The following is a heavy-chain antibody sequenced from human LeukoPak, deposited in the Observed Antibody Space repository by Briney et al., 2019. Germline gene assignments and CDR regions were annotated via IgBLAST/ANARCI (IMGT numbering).Heavy chain of an antibody. CDR2: IKHDGTEK. V-gene: IGHV3-7*04. CDR1: GFTFSSYW. Sequence: GGSLRLSCADSGFTFSSYWMSWVRQTPGKGLECVANIKHDGTEKNYVDSVKGRFPISRDNAKNSLYLQMNSLRAEDTAVYYCARGGRSDYWGQGTLVTVSS. J-gene: IGHJ4*02. D-gene: IGHD3-10*01. CDR3: ARGGRSDY.